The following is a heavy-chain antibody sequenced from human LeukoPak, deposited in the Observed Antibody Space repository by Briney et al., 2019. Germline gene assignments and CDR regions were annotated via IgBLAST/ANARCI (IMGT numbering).Heavy chain of an antibody. CDR1: GIVFSAYA. D-gene: IGHD3-22*01. J-gene: IGHJ4*02. CDR2: IRYGGISK. V-gene: IGHV3-30*02. Sequence: GGSLRLSCAASGIVFSAYAMHWVRQAPGKGLEWVAFIRYGGISKYYADSVKGRFTISRDNSKNTLYLQMNSLRAEDTAVYYCAKYTGDYYDSSGYQYYCDYWGQGTLVTVSS. CDR3: AKYTGDYYDSSGYQYYCDY.